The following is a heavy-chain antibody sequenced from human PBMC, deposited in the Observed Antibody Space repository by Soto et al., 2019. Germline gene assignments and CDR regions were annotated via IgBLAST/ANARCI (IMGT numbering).Heavy chain of an antibody. CDR2: ISSSSSTI. Sequence: GGSLRLSCAASGFTFSSYSMNWVRQAPGKGLEWVSYISSSSSTIYYADSVKGRFTISRDNAKNSLYLQMTSLRAEDTAVYYCAREGVTTVTSGGAVRGYYYMDVWGKGTTVTVSS. CDR1: GFTFSSYS. CDR3: AREGVTTVTSGGAVRGYYYMDV. D-gene: IGHD4-4*01. J-gene: IGHJ6*03. V-gene: IGHV3-48*01.